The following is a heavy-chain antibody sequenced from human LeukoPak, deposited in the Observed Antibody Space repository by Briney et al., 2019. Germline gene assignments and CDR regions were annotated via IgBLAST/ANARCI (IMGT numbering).Heavy chain of an antibody. V-gene: IGHV1-18*01. CDR3: ARDYRVSWGTTDYFDY. CDR1: GYTFTSYG. J-gene: IGHJ4*02. CDR2: ISAYNGNT. Sequence: ASVKVSCKASGYTFTSYGISWVRQAPGQGLEWMGWISAYNGNTNYAQKLQGRVTMTTDTSTSTAYMELRSLRSDDTAVYYCARDYRVSWGTTDYFDYWGQGALVTVSS. D-gene: IGHD3-16*01.